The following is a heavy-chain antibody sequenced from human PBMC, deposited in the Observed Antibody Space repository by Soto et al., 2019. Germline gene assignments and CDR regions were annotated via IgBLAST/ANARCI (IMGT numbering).Heavy chain of an antibody. V-gene: IGHV4-30-4*08. D-gene: IGHD2-15*01. J-gene: IGHJ5*01. CDR1: GGSITTGGSY. CDR3: ARGRYCLTGRCFPNWFDS. CDR2: IYHSGNT. Sequence: SETLSLTCTVSGGSITTGGSYWSWIRQHPGKGLEWIGNIYHSGNTYYNPSFESRVAISLDTSKSQFSLNVTSVTAADTAVYFCARGRYCLTGRCFPNWFDSWGQGTLVTVSS.